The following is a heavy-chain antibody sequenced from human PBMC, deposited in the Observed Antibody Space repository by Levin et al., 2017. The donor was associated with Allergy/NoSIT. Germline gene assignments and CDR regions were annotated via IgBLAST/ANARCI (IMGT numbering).Heavy chain of an antibody. CDR2: ISYDGSNK. CDR3: ARDWGIAARDTPYNWFDP. V-gene: IGHV3-30-3*01. CDR1: GFTFSSYA. Sequence: PGGSLRLSCAASGFTFSSYAMHWVRQAPGKGLEWVAVISYDGSNKYYADSVKGRFTISRDNSKNTLYLQMNSLRAEDTAVYYCARDWGIAARDTPYNWFDPWGQGTLVTVSS. D-gene: IGHD6-6*01. J-gene: IGHJ5*02.